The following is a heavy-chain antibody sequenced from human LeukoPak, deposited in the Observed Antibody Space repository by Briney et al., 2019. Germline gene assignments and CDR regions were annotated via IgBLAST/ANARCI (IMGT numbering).Heavy chain of an antibody. Sequence: GRSLRLSCPASGFTFSSYWMHWVRQAPGKGLVWVSRIKSDGKTNYADSVKGRFTISRGNAKNTVSLQMNSLRAEDTGVYYCARAPSEIGGYYPEYFRHWGQGTLVTVSS. CDR2: IKSDGKT. V-gene: IGHV3-74*01. J-gene: IGHJ1*01. CDR1: GFTFSSYW. D-gene: IGHD3-22*01. CDR3: ARAPSEIGGYYPEYFRH.